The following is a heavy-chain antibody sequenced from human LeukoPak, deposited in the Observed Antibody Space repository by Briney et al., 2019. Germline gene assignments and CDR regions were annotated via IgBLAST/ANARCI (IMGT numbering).Heavy chain of an antibody. CDR2: IIPIFGTA. CDR1: GGTFSSYA. V-gene: IGHV1-69*01. CDR3: ARDGVGTTGTTPFDY. D-gene: IGHD1-7*01. J-gene: IGHJ4*02. Sequence: GSSVKVSCKASGGTFSSYAISWVRQAPGQGLEWMGGIIPIFGTANYAQKFQGRVTITADESTSTAYMELSSLRSEDTAVYYCARDGVGTTGTTPFDYWGQGTLVTVSS.